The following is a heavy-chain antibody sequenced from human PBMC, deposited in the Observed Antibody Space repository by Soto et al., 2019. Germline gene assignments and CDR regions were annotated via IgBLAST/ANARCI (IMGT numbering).Heavy chain of an antibody. V-gene: IGHV4-59*08. CDR3: ARLGRIAAADY. D-gene: IGHD6-13*01. CDR2: IYYRGST. J-gene: IGHJ4*02. Sequence: RQPPGKGLEWIGYIYYRGSTNYNPSLKSRVTISVDTSKNQFSLKLSSVTAADTAVYDCARLGRIAAADYWGQGTLVTVSS.